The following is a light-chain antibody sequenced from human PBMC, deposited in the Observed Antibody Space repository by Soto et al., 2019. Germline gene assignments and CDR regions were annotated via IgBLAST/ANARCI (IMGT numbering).Light chain of an antibody. CDR2: GAS. Sequence: EIVMTQSPATLSVSPGERATLSCRASQSVSSNLAWYQQKPGQAPRLLISGASTRATGIPARFSGSGSGTEFTLTISSLQSEDFAVYYCQQYSNWPPLTFGGGTKVEIK. V-gene: IGKV3-15*01. CDR3: QQYSNWPPLT. J-gene: IGKJ4*01. CDR1: QSVSSN.